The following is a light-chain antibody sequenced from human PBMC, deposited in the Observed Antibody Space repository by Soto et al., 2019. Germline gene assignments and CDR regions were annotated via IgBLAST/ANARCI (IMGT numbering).Light chain of an antibody. J-gene: IGKJ1*01. CDR3: QQTASAPPWT. CDR2: GAS. V-gene: IGKV1-39*01. CDR1: QRIGTY. Sequence: DIQMTQSPTSLSASVGDRVTISCRASQRIGTYLAWYQQKPGKAPRLLISGASSVQSGVPPRFSGSGSETDFILTISSLRLEDIATYYCQQTASAPPWTFGQGTKVEIK.